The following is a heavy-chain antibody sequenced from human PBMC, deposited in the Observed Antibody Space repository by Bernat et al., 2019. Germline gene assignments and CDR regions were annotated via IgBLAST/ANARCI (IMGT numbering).Heavy chain of an antibody. CDR3: TTDGGLIELWTLDY. D-gene: IGHD5-18*01. Sequence: EVQLVESGGSLVKPGGSLRLSCAASGPTVPNAWMSCVRQAPGKGLGLFGRIKSKTDGETTEYAAPVKGRFSISRDDSRSTLHVQMDSLETEETAVYYCTTDGGLIELWTLDYWGQGTLVTVSS. CDR2: IKSKTDGETT. CDR1: GPTVPNAW. V-gene: IGHV3-15*01. J-gene: IGHJ4*02.